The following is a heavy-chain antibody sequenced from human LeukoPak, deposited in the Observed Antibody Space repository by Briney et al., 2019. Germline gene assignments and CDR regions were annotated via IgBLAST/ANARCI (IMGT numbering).Heavy chain of an antibody. V-gene: IGHV1-2*02. CDR2: INPNSGGT. CDR1: RYTFTDYY. D-gene: IGHD2-2*03. J-gene: IGHJ3*02. CDR3: ARLQEVDIVVVPAAIEGDAFDI. Sequence: GASVTVSFMSSRYTFTDYYIHWVRQAPGQGVEWMGWINPNSGGTNYAQKFQGRVTMTRDTSISTAYMELSRLRSDDTAVYYCARLQEVDIVVVPAAIEGDAFDIWGQGTMVTVSS.